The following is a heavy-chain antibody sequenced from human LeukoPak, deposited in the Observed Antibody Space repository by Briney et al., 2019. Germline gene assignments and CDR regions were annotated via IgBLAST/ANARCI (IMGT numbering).Heavy chain of an antibody. J-gene: IGHJ4*02. CDR3: ARDRRYCSGGSCYYPFFDY. D-gene: IGHD2-15*01. Sequence: PGGSLRLSCAASGFTFSSYWMSWVRQAPGKGLEWVANIKQDGSEKYYVDSVKGRFTISRDNAKNSLYLQMNSLRAEDTAVYYCARDRRYCSGGSCYYPFFDYWGQGTLVTVSS. V-gene: IGHV3-7*01. CDR2: IKQDGSEK. CDR1: GFTFSSYW.